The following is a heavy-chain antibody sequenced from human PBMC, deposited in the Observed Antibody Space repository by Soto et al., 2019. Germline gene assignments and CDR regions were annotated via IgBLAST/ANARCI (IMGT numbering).Heavy chain of an antibody. J-gene: IGHJ4*02. V-gene: IGHV4-30-4*01. Sequence: SETLSLTCTVSGGSISSGDYYWNWIRQPPGKVLEWIGHIYYSGSTYYNPSLKSRVTISVDTSKNQFSLKLSSVTAADTAVYYCARGITYDYVFDYWGQGTLVTVPQ. CDR3: ARGITYDYVFDY. D-gene: IGHD3-16*01. CDR2: IYYSGST. CDR1: GGSISSGDYY.